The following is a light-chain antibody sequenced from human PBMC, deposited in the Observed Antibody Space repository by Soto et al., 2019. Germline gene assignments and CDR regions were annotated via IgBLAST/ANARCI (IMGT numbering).Light chain of an antibody. CDR1: QSVNSK. CDR3: QQYNYWPPIT. V-gene: IGKV3-15*01. CDR2: GAS. J-gene: IGKJ5*01. Sequence: EIVMTQSPCTLSVSPVGRVTRSFIASQSVNSKVALYQQKPGQAPRLIIYGASTRATGIPARFSGSGSGTEFTLTISSLQSEDFAVYYCQQYNYWPPITFGQGTRLEIK.